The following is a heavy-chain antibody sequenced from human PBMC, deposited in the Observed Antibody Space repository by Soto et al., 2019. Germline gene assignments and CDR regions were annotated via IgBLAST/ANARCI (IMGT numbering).Heavy chain of an antibody. CDR2: IWYDGSNK. CDR1: GFTFSSYG. J-gene: IGHJ6*02. D-gene: IGHD6-19*01. Sequence: QVQLVESGGGVVQPGRSLRLSCAASGFTFSSYGMHWVRQAPGKGLEWVAVIWYDGSNKYYADSVKGRFTISRDNSKNTLYLQMNGLRAEDTAVYYCARDGSSGWVMDVWGQGTTVTVSS. CDR3: ARDGSSGWVMDV. V-gene: IGHV3-33*01.